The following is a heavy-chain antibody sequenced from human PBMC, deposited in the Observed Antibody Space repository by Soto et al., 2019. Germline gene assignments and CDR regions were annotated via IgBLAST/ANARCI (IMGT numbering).Heavy chain of an antibody. CDR2: FDPEDGET. V-gene: IGHV1-24*01. CDR1: GYTLTELS. Sequence: ASVKVSCKVSGYTLTELSMHWVRQAPGKGLEWMGGFDPEDGETIYAQKFQGRVTMTEDTSTDTAYMELSSLGSEDTAVYYCATSFPSPWYNWSDRGNYWGQGTLVTVSS. D-gene: IGHD1-20*01. CDR3: ATSFPSPWYNWSDRGNY. J-gene: IGHJ4*02.